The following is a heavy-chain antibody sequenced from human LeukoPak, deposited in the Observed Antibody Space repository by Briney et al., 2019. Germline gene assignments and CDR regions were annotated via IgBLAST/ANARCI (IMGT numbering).Heavy chain of an antibody. Sequence: GGSLRLSCAASGFTFSSYSMNWVRQAPGKGLEWVSSISSSSSYIYYADSVKGRFTISRDNAKNSLYLQMNSLRAEDTAVYYCARVAILYSSGWYFDYWGQGTLVTVSS. V-gene: IGHV3-21*01. CDR3: ARVAILYSSGWYFDY. CDR2: ISSSSSYI. CDR1: GFTFSSYS. J-gene: IGHJ4*02. D-gene: IGHD6-19*01.